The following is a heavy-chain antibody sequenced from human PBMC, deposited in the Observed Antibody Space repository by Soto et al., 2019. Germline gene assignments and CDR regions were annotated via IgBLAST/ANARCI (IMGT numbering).Heavy chain of an antibody. CDR1: GFTFSSYS. CDR3: ARDPAPIGWYDY. J-gene: IGHJ4*02. D-gene: IGHD6-19*01. CDR2: INSDGSSS. Sequence: PGGSLRLSCAASGFTFSSYSMNWVRQAPGKGLVWVSRINSDGSSSTYADSVKGRFTIFRDNAKNTLYLQMNSLRAEDTAVYYCARDPAPIGWYDYWGQGTLVTVSS. V-gene: IGHV3-74*01.